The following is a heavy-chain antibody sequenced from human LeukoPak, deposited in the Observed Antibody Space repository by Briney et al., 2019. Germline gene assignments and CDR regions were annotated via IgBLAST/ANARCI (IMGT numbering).Heavy chain of an antibody. Sequence: GASVKVSCTASGGTFHSYIVTWVRQAPGQGLEWMGGIVPIIGTANYAQKFQGRVTITADDSTSTAYMELRSLRSEDTAIYYCARDQRPSCLGGICYSGDYWGQGILVTVSS. CDR1: GGTFHSYI. CDR3: ARDQRPSCLGGICYSGDY. V-gene: IGHV1-69*13. J-gene: IGHJ4*02. CDR2: IVPIIGTA. D-gene: IGHD2-15*01.